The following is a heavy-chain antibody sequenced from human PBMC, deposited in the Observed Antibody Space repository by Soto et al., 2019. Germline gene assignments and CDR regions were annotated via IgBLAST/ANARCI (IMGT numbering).Heavy chain of an antibody. J-gene: IGHJ6*02. CDR3: ARPHGDYGYYYYGMDD. CDR1: GFTFSSDG. D-gene: IGHD4-17*01. CDR2: IWYDGSNK. V-gene: IGHV3-33*01. Sequence: QVQLVESGGGVVQPGRSLRLSCAASGFTFSSDGMHWVRQAPGKGLEWVAVIWYDGSNKYYADSVKGRFTISRDNSKNTLYLQMNSLRAEDTAVYYCARPHGDYGYYYYGMDDWGQGTTVTVSS.